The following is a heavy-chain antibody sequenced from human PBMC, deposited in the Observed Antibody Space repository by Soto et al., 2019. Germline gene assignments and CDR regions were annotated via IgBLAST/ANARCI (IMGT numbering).Heavy chain of an antibody. Sequence: ASVKVSCKASGYSFTSYYMHWVRQAPGQGLEWMGIINPSGGSTSYAQKFQGRVTMTRDTSTSTVYMELSSLRSEDTAVYYCARGPGHCSGGTCYASFDSWGRGPLVTVSS. D-gene: IGHD2-15*01. V-gene: IGHV1-46*01. CDR3: ARGPGHCSGGTCYASFDS. J-gene: IGHJ4*02. CDR2: INPSGGST. CDR1: GYSFTSYY.